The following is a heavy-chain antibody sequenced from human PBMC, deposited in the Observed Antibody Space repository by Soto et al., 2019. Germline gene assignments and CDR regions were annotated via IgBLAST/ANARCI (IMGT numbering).Heavy chain of an antibody. Sequence: ASVKVSCKASGYTFTGYYMHWVRQAPGQGLEWMGWINPNSGGTNYAQKFQGWVTMTRDTSISTAYIELSRLRSDDTAVYYCARSRLRSRTNWFDPWGQGTLVTVSS. D-gene: IGHD4-17*01. J-gene: IGHJ5*02. V-gene: IGHV1-2*04. CDR1: GYTFTGYY. CDR3: ARSRLRSRTNWFDP. CDR2: INPNSGGT.